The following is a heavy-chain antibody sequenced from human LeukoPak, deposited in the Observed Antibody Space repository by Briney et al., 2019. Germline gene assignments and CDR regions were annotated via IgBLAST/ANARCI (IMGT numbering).Heavy chain of an antibody. CDR3: AKVRGGSYLAYFDY. Sequence: PGGSLRLSCAASGFTFSSYAMSWVRQAPGKGLEWVSTISGSGGSTYHADSVKGRFTISRDNSKNTLYLQMDSLRAEDTAVYYCAKVRGGSYLAYFDYWGQGTLVTVSS. J-gene: IGHJ4*02. D-gene: IGHD1-26*01. CDR2: ISGSGGST. V-gene: IGHV3-23*01. CDR1: GFTFSSYA.